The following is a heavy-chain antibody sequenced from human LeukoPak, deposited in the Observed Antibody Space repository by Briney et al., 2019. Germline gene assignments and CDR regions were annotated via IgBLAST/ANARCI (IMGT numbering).Heavy chain of an antibody. J-gene: IGHJ4*02. CDR3: ARLDSSGEGLDY. V-gene: IGHV1-69*04. CDR1: GGTFSSYA. Sequence: SVKVSCKASGGTFSSYAISWVRQAPGQGLEWMGRIIPIFGIANYAQKFQGRVTITADKSTSTAYMELSSLRSEDTAVYYCARLDSSGEGLDYWGQGTLVTVSS. D-gene: IGHD3-22*01. CDR2: IIPIFGIA.